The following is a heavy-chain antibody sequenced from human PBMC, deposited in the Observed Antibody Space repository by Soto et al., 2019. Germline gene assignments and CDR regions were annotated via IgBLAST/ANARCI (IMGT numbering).Heavy chain of an antibody. V-gene: IGHV3-23*01. D-gene: IGHD6-19*01. CDR3: ARRSSGWYFDY. Sequence: EVQLLESGGGLVQPGGSLRLSCAASGFTFSSYAMNWVRQAPGQGLEWVSVVSGSGGSTYYADSVKGRFTISRDNSKNTLYLQRNSLRAEDTAVYYCARRSSGWYFDYWGQGTLVTVSS. J-gene: IGHJ4*02. CDR1: GFTFSSYA. CDR2: VSGSGGST.